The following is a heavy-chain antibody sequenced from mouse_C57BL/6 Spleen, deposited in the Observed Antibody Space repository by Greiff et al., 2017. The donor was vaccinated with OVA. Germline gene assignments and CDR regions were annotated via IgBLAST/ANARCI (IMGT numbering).Heavy chain of an antibody. CDR1: GFTFSDYY. J-gene: IGHJ2*01. CDR2: INYDGSST. CDR3: ARDRLEHPFDY. Sequence: EVQLVESEGGLVQPGSSMKLSCTASGFTFSDYYMAWVRQVPEKGLEWVANINYDGSSTYYLDSLKSRFIISRDNAKNILYLQMSSLKSEDTATYYCARDRLEHPFDYWGQGTTLTVSS. V-gene: IGHV5-16*01.